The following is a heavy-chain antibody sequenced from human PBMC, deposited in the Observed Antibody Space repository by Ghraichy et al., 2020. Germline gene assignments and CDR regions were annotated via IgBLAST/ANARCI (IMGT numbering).Heavy chain of an antibody. CDR2: IYYSEST. Sequence: SETLSLTCTVSGGSVSSGSYYWSWIRQPPGKGLEWIGYIYYSESTNYNPSLKSRVTISVDTSKNQFSLKLSSVTAADTAVYYCARGAIFGVVIGSVDYWGQGTLVTVSS. CDR3: ARGAIFGVVIGSVDY. V-gene: IGHV4-61*01. D-gene: IGHD3-3*01. J-gene: IGHJ4*02. CDR1: GGSVSSGSYY.